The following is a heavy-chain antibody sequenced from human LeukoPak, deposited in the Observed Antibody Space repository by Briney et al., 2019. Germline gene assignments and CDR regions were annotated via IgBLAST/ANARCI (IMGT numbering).Heavy chain of an antibody. CDR3: AIEGHSSGLAGTFDI. V-gene: IGHV3-30-3*02. CDR2: SSNDDSTK. Sequence: PGGSLRLSCAAPGFTLSTYILHWVRQAPGRGLEWMAVSSNDDSTKIYAESVKGRFTVSRDNSVNTLYLQMNSLNFEDTAMYYCAIEGHSSGLAGTFDIWGQGTMVTISS. J-gene: IGHJ3*02. D-gene: IGHD6-25*01. CDR1: GFTLSTYI.